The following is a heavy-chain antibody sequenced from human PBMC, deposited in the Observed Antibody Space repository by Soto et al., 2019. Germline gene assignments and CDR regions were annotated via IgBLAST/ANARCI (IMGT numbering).Heavy chain of an antibody. Sequence: WETLSLTCAVGRYSISSGYYWGWIRQAPWKGLEWIGSIYHSGSTYYNPSLKSRVTISVDTSKNQFSLKLSSVTAADTAVYYCARVWTTVIYNWFDPWGQGTLVTVSS. D-gene: IGHD4-17*01. CDR1: RYSISSGYY. CDR3: ARVWTTVIYNWFDP. CDR2: IYHSGST. V-gene: IGHV4-38-2*01. J-gene: IGHJ5*02.